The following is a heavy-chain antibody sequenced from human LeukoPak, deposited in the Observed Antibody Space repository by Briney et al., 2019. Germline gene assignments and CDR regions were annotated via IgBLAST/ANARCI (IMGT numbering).Heavy chain of an antibody. CDR2: ISSSSSYI. Sequence: GGSLRLSCAASGFTFGSYAMTWVRQAPGKGLEWVSSISSSSSYIYYADSVKGRFTISRDNAKNSLYLQMNSLRAEDTAVYYCARMYSSGWFRIFDYWGQGTLVTVSS. J-gene: IGHJ4*02. D-gene: IGHD6-19*01. CDR3: ARMYSSGWFRIFDY. V-gene: IGHV3-21*01. CDR1: GFTFGSYA.